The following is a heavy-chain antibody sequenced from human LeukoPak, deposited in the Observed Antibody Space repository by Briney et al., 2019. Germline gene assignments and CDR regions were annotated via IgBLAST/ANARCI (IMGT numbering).Heavy chain of an antibody. D-gene: IGHD6-13*01. CDR3: AAIAYSSSWFSLGDF. V-gene: IGHV1-2*02. CDR1: GYTFTGYY. Sequence: ASVKVSCKASGYTFTGYYMHWVRQAPGQGLEWMGWINPNSGDTNYAQKFQGRVTMTRDTSLSTAYVELSRLTSDDTAVYYCAAIAYSSSWFSLGDFWGQGTLVTVSS. CDR2: INPNSGDT. J-gene: IGHJ4*02.